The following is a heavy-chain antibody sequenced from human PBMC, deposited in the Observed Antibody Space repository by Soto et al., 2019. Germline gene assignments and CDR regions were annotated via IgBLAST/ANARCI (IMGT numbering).Heavy chain of an antibody. CDR2: ISGDGNTQ. V-gene: IGHV3-30-3*01. D-gene: IGHD3-22*01. Sequence: QVQLVESGGGVVQPERSLRLSCVASGFTFNLYTMHWLRQAPGKGLEWVAVISGDGNTQYYADSVKGRFTISRDNSKNTLHLQMTSRRVVDTAVYSCARVSVPTDHYDPLGPWGQGTLVTVSS. CDR3: ARVSVPTDHYDPLGP. J-gene: IGHJ5*02. CDR1: GFTFNLYT.